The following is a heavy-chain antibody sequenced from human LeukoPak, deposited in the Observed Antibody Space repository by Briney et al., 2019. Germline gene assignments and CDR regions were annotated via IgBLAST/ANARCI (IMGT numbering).Heavy chain of an antibody. J-gene: IGHJ4*02. CDR3: AKDIVVVVAARRFDY. D-gene: IGHD2-15*01. Sequence: GGSLRLSCAASGFTFSSYAMSWVRQAPGKGLEWVSAISGSGGSTYYADSVKGRFTISRDNSKNTLYLQMNSLRAEDTAVYYCAKDIVVVVAARRFDYWGQGTLVTVSS. CDR2: ISGSGGST. CDR1: GFTFSSYA. V-gene: IGHV3-23*01.